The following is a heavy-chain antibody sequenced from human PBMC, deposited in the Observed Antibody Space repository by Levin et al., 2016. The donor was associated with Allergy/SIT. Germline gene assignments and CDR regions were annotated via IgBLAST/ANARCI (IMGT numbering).Heavy chain of an antibody. D-gene: IGHD6-19*01. CDR3: ARGRIAVAGDNWFDP. Sequence: PGKGLEWIGEINHDGSTNYNPSLKSRVIISLDTSKNQFPLKLRSVTAADTAVYYCARGRIAVAGDNWFDPWGQGTLVTVSS. V-gene: IGHV4-34*01. CDR2: INHDGST. J-gene: IGHJ5*02.